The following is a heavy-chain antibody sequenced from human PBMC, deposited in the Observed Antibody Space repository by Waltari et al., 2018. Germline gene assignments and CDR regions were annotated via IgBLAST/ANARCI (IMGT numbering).Heavy chain of an antibody. CDR3: AKDGRLCSGGSCYGSKSFDY. CDR1: GFTFSSYG. CDR2: IRYDGSNK. Sequence: QVQLVESGGGVVQPGGSLRLSCAASGFTFSSYGMHWVRQAPGKGLGWVAFIRYDGSNKYYAYSVKGRFTISRDNSKNTLYLQMNSLRAEDTAVYYCAKDGRLCSGGSCYGSKSFDYWGQGTLVTVSS. D-gene: IGHD2-15*01. J-gene: IGHJ4*02. V-gene: IGHV3-30*02.